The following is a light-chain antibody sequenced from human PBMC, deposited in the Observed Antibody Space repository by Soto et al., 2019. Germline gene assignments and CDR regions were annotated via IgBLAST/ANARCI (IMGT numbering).Light chain of an antibody. CDR2: LAS. CDR3: QQTYKTPLT. J-gene: IGKJ1*01. V-gene: IGKV1-39*01. CDR1: QSISNY. Sequence: DIQMTQSPSYLSASVGDRVNITCRASQSISNYLNWYQQRPGKAPKLRIYLASSLSSGVPSKFSGSGSGTDFTLTISVLQPEDSATYYCQQTYKTPLTFGQGTKVEIK.